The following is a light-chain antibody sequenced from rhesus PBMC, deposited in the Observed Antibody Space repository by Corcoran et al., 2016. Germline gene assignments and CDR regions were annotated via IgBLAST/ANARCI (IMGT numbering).Light chain of an antibody. Sequence: DIQMTQSPSSLSASVGDRVTITCRASQGINNYLSWYQQKPGKAPKTLNYYASRLETGVPSRFSGSRSGTDYTLTISSLQPEDIATYYCQQYNNSPLTFGGGTKVEIK. CDR3: QQYNNSPLT. CDR1: QGINNY. CDR2: YAS. J-gene: IGKJ4*01. V-gene: IGKV1-66*01.